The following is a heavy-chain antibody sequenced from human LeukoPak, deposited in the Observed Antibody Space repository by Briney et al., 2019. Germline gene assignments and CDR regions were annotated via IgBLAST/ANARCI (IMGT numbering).Heavy chain of an antibody. D-gene: IGHD3-22*01. CDR2: ISSGSSYI. V-gene: IGHV3-21*01. J-gene: IGHJ3*02. Sequence: PGGSLRLSCAASGFTFSSYEMNWVRQAPGKGLEWVSSISSGSSYIYYADSVKGRFTISRDNAKNSLYLQMNSLRAEDTAVYYCARDRPMIVVVDAFDIWGQGTMVTVSS. CDR1: GFTFSSYE. CDR3: ARDRPMIVVVDAFDI.